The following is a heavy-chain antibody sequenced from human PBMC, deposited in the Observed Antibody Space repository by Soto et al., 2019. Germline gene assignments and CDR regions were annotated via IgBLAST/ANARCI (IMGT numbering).Heavy chain of an antibody. CDR1: GGSISSYY. J-gene: IGHJ6*03. CDR3: ARDSALAAGEDGYYFSYMDV. Sequence: SETLSLTCTVSGGSISSYYWSWLRQPPGKGLEWIGYIYYSGSTNYNPSLKSRVTISVDTSKNQVSLKLSSVTAADSGVYYCARDSALAAGEDGYYFSYMDVWGKGTTVTVSS. V-gene: IGHV4-59*01. CDR2: IYYSGST. D-gene: IGHD6-13*01.